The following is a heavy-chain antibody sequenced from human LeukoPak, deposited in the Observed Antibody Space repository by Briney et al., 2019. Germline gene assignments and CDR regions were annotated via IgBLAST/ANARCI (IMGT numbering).Heavy chain of an antibody. V-gene: IGHV4-59*01. CDR3: ARVRTDDFWSGYDVAWFDP. D-gene: IGHD3-3*01. J-gene: IGHJ5*02. Sequence: SETLSLTCTVSGGSIGSYYWSWIRQPPGKGLEWIGYIYYSGSTNYNPSLKSRVTISVDTSKNQFSLKLSSVTAADTAVYYCARVRTDDFWSGYDVAWFDPWGQGTLVTVSS. CDR1: GGSIGSYY. CDR2: IYYSGST.